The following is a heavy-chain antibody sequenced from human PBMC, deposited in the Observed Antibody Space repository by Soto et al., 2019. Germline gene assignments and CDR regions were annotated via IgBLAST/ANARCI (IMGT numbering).Heavy chain of an antibody. J-gene: IGHJ4*02. CDR1: GYTFTSYG. Sequence: QVPLVQSGAEVKKPGASVKVSCKASGYTFTSYGISWVRQAPGQGLEWMGWISAYNGNTNYAQKLQGRVTMTTDTSTSTAYMELRSLRSDDTAVYYCARDPLGYCSSTSCPLFDYWGQGTLVTVSS. CDR2: ISAYNGNT. V-gene: IGHV1-18*01. CDR3: ARDPLGYCSSTSCPLFDY. D-gene: IGHD2-2*01.